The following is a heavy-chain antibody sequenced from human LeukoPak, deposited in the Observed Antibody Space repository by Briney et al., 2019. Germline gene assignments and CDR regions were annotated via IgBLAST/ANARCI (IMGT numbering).Heavy chain of an antibody. CDR2: INPNSGWT. CDR3: AXXXXTXXSSSWYSYFDY. CDR1: GYTFTRYY. Sequence: AXVKVSCXASGYTFTRYYMHWVGQAPGQGREWMGWINPNSGWTNYAQKFQGRVTMTRDRSISTDYMELSELRSDDTGVCYCAXXXXTXXSSSWYSYFDYWGQGTLVTVSS. J-gene: IGHJ4*02. D-gene: IGHD6-13*01. V-gene: IGHV1-2*02.